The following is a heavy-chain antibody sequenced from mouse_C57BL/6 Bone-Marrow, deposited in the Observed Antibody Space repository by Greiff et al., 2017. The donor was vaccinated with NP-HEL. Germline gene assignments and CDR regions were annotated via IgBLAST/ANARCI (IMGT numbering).Heavy chain of an antibody. D-gene: IGHD4-1*01. J-gene: IGHJ2*01. Sequence: VKLQQSGPELVKPGASVKISCKASGYAFSSSWMNWVKQRPGKGLEWIGRIYPGDGDTNYNGKFKGKATLTADKSSSTAYMQLSSLTSEDSAVYFCASELGYYFDYWGQGTTLTVSS. V-gene: IGHV1-82*01. CDR1: GYAFSSSW. CDR3: ASELGYYFDY. CDR2: IYPGDGDT.